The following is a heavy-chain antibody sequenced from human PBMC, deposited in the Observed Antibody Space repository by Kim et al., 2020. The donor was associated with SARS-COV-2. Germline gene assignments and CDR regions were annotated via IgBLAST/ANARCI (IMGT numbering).Heavy chain of an antibody. CDR1: GFIFSSYE. Sequence: GALRLSCAASGFIFSSYEMNWVRQAPGKGLEWISYISSGGSTIYYADSVKGRFTISRDTAKNSLYLQMNSLRAEDTAVYYCARERPIDYWGQGTLVTVSS. CDR3: ARERPIDY. J-gene: IGHJ4*02. CDR2: ISSGGSTI. V-gene: IGHV3-48*03.